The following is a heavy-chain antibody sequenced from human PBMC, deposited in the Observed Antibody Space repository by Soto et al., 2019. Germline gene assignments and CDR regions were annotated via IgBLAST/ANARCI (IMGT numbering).Heavy chain of an antibody. Sequence: QVQLVQSGAEVKKPGASVKVSCKASGYTFTSYDINWVRQATGQGLEWMGWMNPNSGNAGYAQKFQGRVTMTRNTSISTAYMELSSLRSEDTAVYYCARGSKGSSWYAYWFDPWGQGTLVTVSS. CDR2: MNPNSGNA. V-gene: IGHV1-8*01. CDR1: GYTFTSYD. J-gene: IGHJ5*02. CDR3: ARGSKGSSWYAYWFDP. D-gene: IGHD6-13*01.